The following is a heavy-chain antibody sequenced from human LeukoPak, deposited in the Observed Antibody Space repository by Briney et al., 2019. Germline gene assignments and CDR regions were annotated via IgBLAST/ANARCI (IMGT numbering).Heavy chain of an antibody. V-gene: IGHV3-53*01. D-gene: IGHD6-19*01. CDR1: GFTVSSNY. CDR2: INSGGGT. Sequence: GGSLRLSCAASGFTVSSNYMGWVRQAPGKGLEWVSYINSGGGTNHADSVKGRFTISRDNSKNTLYLQMNSLRVEDTAVYYCARVSSDSNGWYHFDYWGQGTLFPVCS. J-gene: IGHJ4*02. CDR3: ARVSSDSNGWYHFDY.